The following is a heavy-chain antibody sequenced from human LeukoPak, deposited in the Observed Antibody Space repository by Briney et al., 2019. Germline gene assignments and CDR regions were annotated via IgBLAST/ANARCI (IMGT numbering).Heavy chain of an antibody. V-gene: IGHV4-39*01. CDR1: GGSISSSSYY. CDR3: ARDKTSGSGNRAFDI. Sequence: SETLSLTCTVSGGSISSSSYYWGWIRQPPGKGLEWIGSIYYSGTTYYNPSLKSRVTISVDTSKNQFSLKLSSVTAADTAVYYCARDKTSGSGNRAFDIWGQGRMVTVSS. D-gene: IGHD3-10*01. J-gene: IGHJ3*02. CDR2: IYYSGTT.